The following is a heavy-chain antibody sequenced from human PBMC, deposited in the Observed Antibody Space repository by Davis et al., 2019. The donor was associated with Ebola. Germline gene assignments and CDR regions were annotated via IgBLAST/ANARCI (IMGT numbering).Heavy chain of an antibody. CDR3: ARDIGVVGAYWYFDL. V-gene: IGHV1-69*13. Sequence: SVKVSCKASGGSFDTYAISWVRQAPGQGLEWMGGIVPFLDSTNDARKFQNRVTITADESTGTVYMELSSLRSEDTAIYYCARDIGVVGAYWYFDLWGRGTLVTVSS. CDR1: GGSFDTYA. CDR2: IVPFLDST. J-gene: IGHJ2*01. D-gene: IGHD1-26*01.